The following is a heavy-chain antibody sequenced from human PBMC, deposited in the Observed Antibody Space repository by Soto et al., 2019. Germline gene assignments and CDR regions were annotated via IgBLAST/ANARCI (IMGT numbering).Heavy chain of an antibody. CDR1: GGTFSSYA. Sequence: ASVKVSCKASGGTFSSYAISWVRQAPGQGLEWMGGIIPIFGTANYAQKFQGRVTITADESTSTAYMELSSLRSEDTAVYYCARVIDCSGGSCYRFDPWGQGTLVTVSS. J-gene: IGHJ5*02. CDR2: IIPIFGTA. CDR3: ARVIDCSGGSCYRFDP. D-gene: IGHD2-15*01. V-gene: IGHV1-69*13.